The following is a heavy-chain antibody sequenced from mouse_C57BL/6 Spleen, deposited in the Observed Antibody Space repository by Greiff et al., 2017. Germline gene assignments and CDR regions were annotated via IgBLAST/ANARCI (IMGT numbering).Heavy chain of an antibody. V-gene: IGHV8-8*01. Sequence: QVTLKESGPGILQPSQTLSLTCSFSGFSLSTFGMGVGWIRQPSGKGLEWLAHIWWDDDKYYNPALKSRLTISKDTSKNQVFLKIANVDTADTATYYCARMMSPTRGLRVYYFDYWGQGTTLTVSS. CDR3: ARMMSPTRGLRVYYFDY. CDR2: IWWDDDK. D-gene: IGHD2-10*01. CDR1: GFSLSTFGMG. J-gene: IGHJ2*01.